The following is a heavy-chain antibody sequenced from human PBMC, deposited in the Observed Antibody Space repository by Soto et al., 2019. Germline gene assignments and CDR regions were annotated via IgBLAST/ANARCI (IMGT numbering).Heavy chain of an antibody. CDR2: IIPIFGTA. CDR1: GDTFSSYA. CDR3: ARVGLGAAQGEGYCSGGSCYSGAFDY. V-gene: IGHV1-69*01. Sequence: QVQLVQSGAEVKKPGSSVKVSCKASGDTFSSYAISWVRQAPGQGLEWMGGIIPIFGTANYAQKFQGRVTITADESTSTAYMELSSLRSEDTAVYYCARVGLGAAQGEGYCSGGSCYSGAFDYWGQGTLVTVSS. D-gene: IGHD2-15*01. J-gene: IGHJ4*02.